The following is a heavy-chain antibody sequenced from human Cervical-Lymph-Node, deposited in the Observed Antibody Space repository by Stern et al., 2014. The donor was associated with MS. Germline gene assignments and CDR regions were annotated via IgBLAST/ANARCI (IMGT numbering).Heavy chain of an antibody. V-gene: IGHV1-46*01. D-gene: IGHD3-16*01. Sequence: VQLLESGPEVKKPGASVMVSCKTSGYTFTNYYIHWARQAPGQGLEWMGIINPNGSVTASAQKFQGRLTMTRDTSTTTVYMRLITLTSEDTAMYYCTRAVGGVGREWGQGTLVFVSS. CDR2: INPNGSVT. CDR1: GYTFTNYY. CDR3: TRAVGGVGRE. J-gene: IGHJ4*02.